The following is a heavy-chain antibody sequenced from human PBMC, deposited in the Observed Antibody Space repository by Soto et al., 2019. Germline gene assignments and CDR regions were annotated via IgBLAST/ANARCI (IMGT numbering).Heavy chain of an antibody. CDR2: IYYSGST. CDR3: ARSKKRGHSYYDSRVSLDAFDI. J-gene: IGHJ3*02. Sequence: SSETLSLTCTVSGGSISSYYWSWIRQPPGKGLEWIGYIYYSGSTNYNPSLKSRVTISVDTSKNQFSLKLSSVTAADTAVYYCARSKKRGHSYYDSRVSLDAFDIWGQGTMVTVSS. CDR1: GGSISSYY. V-gene: IGHV4-59*01. D-gene: IGHD3-22*01.